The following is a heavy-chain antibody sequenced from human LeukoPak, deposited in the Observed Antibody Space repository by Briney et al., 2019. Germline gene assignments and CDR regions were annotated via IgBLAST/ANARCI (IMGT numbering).Heavy chain of an antibody. V-gene: IGHV4-31*03. Sequence: SETLSLTCTVSGGSLSSSSYYWGWIRQHPGKGLEWIGYIYYSGSTYYNPSLKSRVTISVDTSKNQFSLKLSSVTAADTAVYYCAREGGPGSGYNYWGQGTLVTVSS. D-gene: IGHD3-3*01. CDR3: AREGGPGSGYNY. CDR1: GGSLSSSSYY. CDR2: IYYSGST. J-gene: IGHJ4*02.